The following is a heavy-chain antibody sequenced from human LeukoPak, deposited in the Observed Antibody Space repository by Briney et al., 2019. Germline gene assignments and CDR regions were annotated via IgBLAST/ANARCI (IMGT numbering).Heavy chain of an antibody. CDR2: IYYSGST. CDR1: GGSISSGDYY. D-gene: IGHD4-17*01. Sequence: SQTLSLTCTVSGGSISSGDYYWSWIRQPPGKGMEWIGYIYYSGSTYYNPSLKSRVTISVDTSKNQFSLKLSSVTAADTAVYYCASVTTTDGFDPWGQGTLVTVSS. V-gene: IGHV4-30-4*01. J-gene: IGHJ5*02. CDR3: ASVTTTDGFDP.